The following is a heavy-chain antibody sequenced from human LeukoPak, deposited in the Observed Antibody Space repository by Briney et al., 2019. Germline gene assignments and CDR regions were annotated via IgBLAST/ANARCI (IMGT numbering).Heavy chain of an antibody. J-gene: IGHJ4*02. CDR1: GDSISSSISS. D-gene: IGHD3-16*01. CDR3: IYDLGY. Sequence: SETLSLTCTVSGDSISSSISSWGWIRQPPGKGLEWIGNISYSGSTYYNPSLKSRVTISIDTSKNQFPLKLSSVTAADTAIYYCIYDLGYWGQGTLVTVSS. CDR2: ISYSGST. V-gene: IGHV4-39*01.